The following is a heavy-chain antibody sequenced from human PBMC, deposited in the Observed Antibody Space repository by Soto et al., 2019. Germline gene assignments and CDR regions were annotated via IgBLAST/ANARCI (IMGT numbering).Heavy chain of an antibody. Sequence: QVQLQQWGAGLLKPSETLSLTCAVYGGSFSGYYWTWIRQPPGKGLEWIGEINHSGSTNYNPSLRIRVTISVATSKNQFSLKLSSVTAADTAVYYCARGSNFVVVVAATNWFDPWGQGTLVTVSS. J-gene: IGHJ5*02. CDR3: ARGSNFVVVVAATNWFDP. V-gene: IGHV4-34*01. D-gene: IGHD2-15*01. CDR1: GGSFSGYY. CDR2: INHSGST.